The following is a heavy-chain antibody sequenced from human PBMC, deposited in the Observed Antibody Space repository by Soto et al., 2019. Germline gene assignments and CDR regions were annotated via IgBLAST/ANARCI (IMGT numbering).Heavy chain of an antibody. Sequence: SETLSLTCTVSGVSISSGGYYWTWIRQHPQKGLEWIGHMYYSGSTYYNQSLKSQVNVSVDTSKNQYSMKLSTVTAADTAVYYCARAWGTGTGYYDLLLYYYGLDVWGQGTTVT. J-gene: IGHJ6*02. D-gene: IGHD3-9*01. CDR2: MYYSGST. CDR1: GVSISSGGYY. V-gene: IGHV4-31*01. CDR3: ARAWGTGTGYYDLLLYYYGLDV.